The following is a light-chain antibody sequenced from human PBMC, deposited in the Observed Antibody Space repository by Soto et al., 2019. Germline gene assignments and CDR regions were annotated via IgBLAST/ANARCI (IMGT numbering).Light chain of an antibody. CDR1: SSNIGAGYD. J-gene: IGLJ2*01. Sequence: QSVLTQPPSVSGDPGQRVSISCTGSSSNIGAGYDVHWYEHLPGTAPKLLIYQNNNRPSGVPDRFSGSKSGTSASLAITGLQAEDEADYYCQSYDSSLSAVVFGGGTKLTVL. CDR3: QSYDSSLSAVV. CDR2: QNN. V-gene: IGLV1-40*01.